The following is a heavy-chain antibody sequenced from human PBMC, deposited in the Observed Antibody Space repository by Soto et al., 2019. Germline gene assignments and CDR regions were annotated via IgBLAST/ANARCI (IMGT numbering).Heavy chain of an antibody. CDR2: IYWDGDD. V-gene: IGHV2-5*02. Sequence: QITLKESGPTLVKPTQTRTMTCTVSGFSVSTRGVGVGWIRQPPGKALEWVALIYWDGDDRYSPSLKSRLTITKDTAKNLVVLTMTNMDPADTATYYCARQHSGGRYVDYCGQGSLVTVSS. CDR3: ARQHSGGRYVDY. J-gene: IGHJ4*02. D-gene: IGHD2-15*01. CDR1: GFSVSTRGVG.